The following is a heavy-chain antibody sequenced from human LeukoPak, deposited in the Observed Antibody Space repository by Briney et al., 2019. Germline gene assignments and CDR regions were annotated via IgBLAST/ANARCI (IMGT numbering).Heavy chain of an antibody. V-gene: IGHV3-7*01. Sequence: PGGSLRLSCAASGFTFSSYWMSWVRQAPGKGLEGVAHIKKDGSEKYYVDSVKGRFTISRDNAKKSLYLQMNSLRAEDTAVYYCARHLSGVTGHTYGRGIDYWGQGTLVTVSS. D-gene: IGHD5-18*01. J-gene: IGHJ4*02. CDR3: ARHLSGVTGHTYGRGIDY. CDR1: GFTFSSYW. CDR2: IKKDGSEK.